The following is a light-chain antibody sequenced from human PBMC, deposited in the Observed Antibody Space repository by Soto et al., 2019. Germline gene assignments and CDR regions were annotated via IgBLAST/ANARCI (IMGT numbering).Light chain of an antibody. V-gene: IGKV3D-15*01. CDR3: QRYGALRFT. Sequence: DIVRTQSPATRSVSPCGRATLHCRASQSVSSNLAWYQQKPGQAPRLLIYGASSRATGIPDRFSGSVFGTGFTLNISKLWPVDFAVYPFQRYGALRFTIGSGTKVDIK. CDR2: GAS. J-gene: IGKJ3*01. CDR1: QSVSSN.